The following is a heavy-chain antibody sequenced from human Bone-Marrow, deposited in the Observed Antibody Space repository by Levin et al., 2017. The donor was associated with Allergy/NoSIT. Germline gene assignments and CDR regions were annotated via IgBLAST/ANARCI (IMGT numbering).Heavy chain of an antibody. CDR3: ARVVASKGFAFDI. J-gene: IGHJ3*02. D-gene: IGHD5-12*01. CDR1: GFTLSSDW. V-gene: IGHV3-74*01. Sequence: SCTTSGFTLSSDWMHWVRQVPGKGLVWVSRISENGRTINYADSVRGRFTISRDDAKNTLYLQMNSLTDEDTAVYYCARVVASKGFAFDIWGQGTMVTV. CDR2: ISENGRTI.